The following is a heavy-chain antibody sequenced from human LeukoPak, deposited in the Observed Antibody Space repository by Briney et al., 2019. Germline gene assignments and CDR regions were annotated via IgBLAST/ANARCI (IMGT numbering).Heavy chain of an antibody. CDR3: ARDWGGSGPTSHDY. J-gene: IGHJ4*02. V-gene: IGHV3-74*01. CDR1: GFTFKSSW. CDR2: ISSDGTNT. D-gene: IGHD3-16*01. Sequence: GGSLRLSCAASGFTFKSSWMHWVRQPPGRGPVWVSRISSDGTNTRYADSVRGRFTVSRDNAKNTLYLQMNSLRVEDSAVYYCARDWGGSGPTSHDYWGLGTLVTVSS.